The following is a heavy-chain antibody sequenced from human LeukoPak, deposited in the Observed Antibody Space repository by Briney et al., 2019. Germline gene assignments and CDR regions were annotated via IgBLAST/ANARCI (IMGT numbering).Heavy chain of an antibody. J-gene: IGHJ4*02. CDR2: IYSGGRT. CDR1: GLTVSTNY. V-gene: IGHV3-66*01. D-gene: IGHD3-22*01. CDR3: ARESNSGYYLSY. Sequence: GGSLRLSCAASGLTVSTNYMSWVRQAPGKGLEWVAVIYSGGRTYYADSVKGRFTISRDNSKDTLYLQMNSLRAEDTAVYYCARESNSGYYLSYWGQGTLVTVSS.